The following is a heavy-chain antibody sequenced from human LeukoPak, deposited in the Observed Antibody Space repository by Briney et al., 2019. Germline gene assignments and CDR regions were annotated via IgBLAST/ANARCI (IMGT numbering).Heavy chain of an antibody. CDR2: IYYRGST. J-gene: IGHJ4*02. CDR3: ARGLVVTALDY. Sequence: SETLSLTCTVSGRSISSGSYYWTWLRQHPGQGLEWIGSIYYRGSTYYNPSLKSRVSTSVDTSKNQFSLKLTSTTAADTAVYFCARGLVVTALDYWGQGTLVTVSS. V-gene: IGHV4-31*03. CDR1: GRSISSGSYY. D-gene: IGHD2-21*02.